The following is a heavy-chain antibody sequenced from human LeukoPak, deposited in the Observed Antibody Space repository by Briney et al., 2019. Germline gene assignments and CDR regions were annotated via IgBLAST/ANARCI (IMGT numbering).Heavy chain of an antibody. D-gene: IGHD2-2*01. CDR3: AKSSFCSSTSCYLPLDS. Sequence: PGGSLRPSCAASRFTFSSYGMHWVRQAPGKGLEWVAFIRFDGSTKYYADSVKGRYTISRDNSENTLYLQMNSLRAEDTAVYYCAKSSFCSSTSCYLPLDSWGQGTLVSVSS. V-gene: IGHV3-30*02. CDR2: IRFDGSTK. J-gene: IGHJ4*02. CDR1: RFTFSSYG.